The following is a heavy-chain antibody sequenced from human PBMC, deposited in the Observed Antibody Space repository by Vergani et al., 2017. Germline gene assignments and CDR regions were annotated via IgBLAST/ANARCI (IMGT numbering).Heavy chain of an antibody. Sequence: EWQRVESGVGLVQPGGSLRLSCAASGFTFSSYAMSWVRQAPGKGLEWVSAISGSGGSTYYADSVKGRFTISRDNSKNTLYLQMNSLSAEDTAVYYCAKVPISFRFDPWGQGTLVTVSA. CDR1: GFTFSSYA. CDR3: AKVPISFRFDP. J-gene: IGHJ5*02. D-gene: IGHD2/OR15-2a*01. CDR2: ISGSGGST. V-gene: IGHV3-23*04.